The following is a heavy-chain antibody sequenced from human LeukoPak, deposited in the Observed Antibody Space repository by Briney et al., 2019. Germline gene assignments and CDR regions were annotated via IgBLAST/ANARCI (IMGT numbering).Heavy chain of an antibody. CDR2: IHYSGNT. J-gene: IGHJ4*02. CDR3: ARPTFASYSSGYHY. CDR1: GGSINSTNYY. D-gene: IGHD3-22*01. Sequence: SETLSPTCTVSGGSINSTNYYWGWIRQPPGKGLEWIGSIHYSGNTYYNPSLKSRVTISVDTSKNQFSLKLTSVTAADTAVYYCARPTFASYSSGYHYWGQGTLVTVSS. V-gene: IGHV4-39*01.